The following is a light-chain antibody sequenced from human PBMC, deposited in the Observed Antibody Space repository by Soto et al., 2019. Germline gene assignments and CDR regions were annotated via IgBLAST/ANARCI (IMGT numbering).Light chain of an antibody. CDR1: QSVDSSY. CDR3: QQYGTSPPLYT. V-gene: IGKV3-20*01. J-gene: IGKJ2*01. Sequence: EIVLTQSPGTLSLSPGERATLSCRASQSVDSSYTAWYQQKPGQAPRLLIYGASNRATGIPDRVSGTGSGTDFTRTISRLEPEDFAVDYCQQYGTSPPLYTFGQGTKLEI. CDR2: GAS.